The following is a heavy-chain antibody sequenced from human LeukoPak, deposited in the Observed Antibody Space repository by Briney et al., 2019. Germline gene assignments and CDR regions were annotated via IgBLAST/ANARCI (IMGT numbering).Heavy chain of an antibody. CDR3: VRERDGFDV. CDR2: ISKDESYI. Sequence: GGSLRLSCVASGFTFRNDIMNWVRQAPGKGLEWVAVISKDESYIHYADSVKGRFTISRDISRNTLFLQMDSLRAEDTALYYCVRERDGFDVWGQGTMVTVSS. CDR1: GFTFRNDI. J-gene: IGHJ3*01. V-gene: IGHV3-30*04.